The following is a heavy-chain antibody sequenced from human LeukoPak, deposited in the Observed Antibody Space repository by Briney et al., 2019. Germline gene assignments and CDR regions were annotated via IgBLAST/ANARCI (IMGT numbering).Heavy chain of an antibody. CDR1: GRSITRGGYY. J-gene: IGHJ6*03. CDR3: ARVPMGASDYYYMDV. D-gene: IGHD1-26*01. Sequence: SETLSLTCTLSGRSITRGGYYWSWIRQHPGKGLEGIGHIYHLGSTYYNPSLKSRLSISIETSENQFFLNLSSVTAADTAVYYCARVPMGASDYYYMDVWGKGTTVTVSS. V-gene: IGHV4-31*03. CDR2: IYHLGST.